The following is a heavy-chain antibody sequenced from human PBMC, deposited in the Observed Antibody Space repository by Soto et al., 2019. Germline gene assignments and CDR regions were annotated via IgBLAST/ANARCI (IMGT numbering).Heavy chain of an antibody. J-gene: IGHJ5*02. Sequence: GGSLRLSCAASGFTFSTYWMHWVRQAPGKGLVWVARIKIDGSSTTYADSVKGRFAISRDNAKNTLYLQMNSLRGEDTAVYYCARAYMLRGRDSNWFDPWGQGT. D-gene: IGHD3-10*01. CDR3: ARAYMLRGRDSNWFDP. CDR2: IKIDGSST. CDR1: GFTFSTYW. V-gene: IGHV3-74*01.